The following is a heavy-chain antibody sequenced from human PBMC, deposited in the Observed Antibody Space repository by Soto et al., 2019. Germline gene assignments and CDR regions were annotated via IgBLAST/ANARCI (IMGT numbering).Heavy chain of an antibody. CDR3: ARDPDGGVAPGDY. J-gene: IGHJ4*02. D-gene: IGHD3-16*01. CDR2: INPNSGDT. Sequence: QVQLVQSGAEVKKPGASVKVSCKASGYTFTGYYMHWVRQAPGQGLEWMGWINPNSGDTNYAQKFHGRVTMTRDTSISTAYTELSRLRSDDTAVYYCARDPDGGVAPGDYWGQGTLVTVSS. CDR1: GYTFTGYY. V-gene: IGHV1-2*02.